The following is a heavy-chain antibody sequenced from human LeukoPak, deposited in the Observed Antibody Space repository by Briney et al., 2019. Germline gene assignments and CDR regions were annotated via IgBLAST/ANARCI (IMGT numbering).Heavy chain of an antibody. CDR3: ARGAFDCSSTSCYLYYYSMDV. J-gene: IGHJ6*03. V-gene: IGHV4-30-4*08. CDR2: IYYSGST. D-gene: IGHD2-2*01. Sequence: SETLSLTCTVSGGSISSGEDYWSWIRQPPGKGLEGIVYIYYSGSTYYNPSLKSRVTISVDTSTNHFSLKLSSVTAADTAVYYCARGAFDCSSTSCYLYYYSMDVWGKGTTVTVSS. CDR1: GGSISSGEDY.